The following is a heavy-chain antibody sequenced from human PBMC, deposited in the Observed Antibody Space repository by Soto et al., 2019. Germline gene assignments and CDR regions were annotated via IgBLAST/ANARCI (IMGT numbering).Heavy chain of an antibody. V-gene: IGHV1-3*01. CDR1: GYTFTSYA. CDR3: AGEGSSWHMVYVYYY. Sequence: QVQLVQSGAEVKKPGASVKVSCKASGYTFTSYAMHWVRQAPGQRLEWMGWINAGNGNTKYSQKFQGRVTITRDTSASTAYMELSSMICEDTAVYYCAGEGSSWHMVYVYYYWGQGTLVTVSS. J-gene: IGHJ4*02. D-gene: IGHD6-13*01. CDR2: INAGNGNT.